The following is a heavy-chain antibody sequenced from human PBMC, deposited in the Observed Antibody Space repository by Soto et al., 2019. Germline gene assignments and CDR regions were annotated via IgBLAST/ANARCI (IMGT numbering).Heavy chain of an antibody. CDR1: GFTFSEYD. CDR2: ISYLGTKS. CDR3: VKQMTTWTDSFFDF. J-gene: IGHJ4*02. D-gene: IGHD4-17*01. Sequence: QVQLVESGGDVVQPGMSLSLSCADSGFTFSEYDMHWVRQAPGKGLEWVALISYLGTKSEYADSVKGRFTISRDNFKKTVSLQMESLRVEDSAVYFCVKQMTTWTDSFFDFWGQGIQVTVSS. V-gene: IGHV3-33*08.